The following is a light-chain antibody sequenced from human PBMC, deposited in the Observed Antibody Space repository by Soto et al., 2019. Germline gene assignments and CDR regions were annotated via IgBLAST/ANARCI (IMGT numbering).Light chain of an antibody. V-gene: IGLV2-14*01. CDR1: SSDVSGYNY. J-gene: IGLJ2*01. CDR2: DVS. Sequence: QSALTQPASVSGSPGQSITISCTGTSSDVSGYNYVSWYQQHPGKAPKLMIYDVSNRPSGVSNRFSGSKSGNTASLTISGLQAEDEADYYSSSYTSSSTLVFGGGTKLTVL. CDR3: SSYTSSSTLV.